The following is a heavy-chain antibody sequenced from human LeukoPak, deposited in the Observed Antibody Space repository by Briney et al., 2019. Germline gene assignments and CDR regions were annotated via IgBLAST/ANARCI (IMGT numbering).Heavy chain of an antibody. D-gene: IGHD2-15*01. J-gene: IGHJ6*02. CDR3: AKAQECSGGSCYPPYYYYGMDV. V-gene: IGHV3-23*01. CDR1: GFTFSSYA. CDR2: ISGSGGST. Sequence: GGSLRLSCAASGFTFSSYAMSWVRQAPGKGLEWVSAISGSGGSTYYADSVKGRFTISRDNSKNTLYLQMNSLRAEDTAVYYCAKAQECSGGSCYPPYYYYGMDVWGQGTTVTVSS.